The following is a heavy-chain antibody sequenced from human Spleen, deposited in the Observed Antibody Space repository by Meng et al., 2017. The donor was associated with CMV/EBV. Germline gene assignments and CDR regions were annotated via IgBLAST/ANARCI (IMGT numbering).Heavy chain of an antibody. D-gene: IGHD1-26*01. CDR3: AKDIGYRLGGYYYYLALDV. J-gene: IGHJ6*02. Sequence: SLKISFAASGFNFGDYAMHRVRQDPGKGLEWGAGISWNSASIAYGDPVKGRFTIPRDNAKNSLYLQMRSLRAEDTALYYCAKDIGYRLGGYYYYLALDVWGQGTTVTVSS. V-gene: IGHV3-9*01. CDR1: GFNFGDYA. CDR2: ISWNSASI.